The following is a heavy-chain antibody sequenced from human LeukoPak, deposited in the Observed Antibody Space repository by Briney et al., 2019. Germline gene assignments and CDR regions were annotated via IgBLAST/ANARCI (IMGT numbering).Heavy chain of an antibody. V-gene: IGHV3-11*04. CDR1: GFTFSDYY. CDR2: ISSSGSTI. CDR3: AREVVVAATSWFDP. J-gene: IGHJ5*02. D-gene: IGHD2-15*01. Sequence: GGSLRLSCAASGFTFSDYYMSWIRQAPGKGLEWVSYISSSGSTIYYADSVKGRFTISRDNAKNSLYLQMNSLRAEDTAVYYCAREVVVAATSWFDPWGQGTLVTVSS.